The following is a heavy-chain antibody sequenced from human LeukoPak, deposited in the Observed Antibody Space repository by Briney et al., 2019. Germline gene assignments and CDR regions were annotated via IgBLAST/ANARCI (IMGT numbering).Heavy chain of an antibody. Sequence: GGSLRLSCAASGFTFSSYERNWVRQAPGKGLEWVSYISSSGSTIYYADSVKGRFTISRDNAKNSLYLQMNSLRAEDTAVYYCARTSIVANDYWGQGTLVTFSS. CDR3: ARTSIVANDY. CDR2: ISSSGSTI. V-gene: IGHV3-48*03. J-gene: IGHJ4*02. D-gene: IGHD5-12*01. CDR1: GFTFSSYE.